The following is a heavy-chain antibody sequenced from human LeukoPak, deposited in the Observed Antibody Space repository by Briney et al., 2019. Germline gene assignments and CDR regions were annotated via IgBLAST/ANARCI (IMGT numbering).Heavy chain of an antibody. CDR1: SYRFTNFQ. CDR2: AAATGERT. CDR3: ATILIGYNHFDY. D-gene: IGHD5-24*01. J-gene: IGHJ4*01. V-gene: IGHV1-46*01. Sequence: ASVKVSCKASSYRFTNFQIHWVRQAPGQGLEWMGGAAATGERTTYAQKFQGRVTVTRDTSTNTVYMDLSNLRSEDTAVYLCATILIGYNHFDYWGQGTQVIVSS.